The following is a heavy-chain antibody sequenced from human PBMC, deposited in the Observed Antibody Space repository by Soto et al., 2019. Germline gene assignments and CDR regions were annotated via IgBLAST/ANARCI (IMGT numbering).Heavy chain of an antibody. CDR2: ISGSGGST. V-gene: IGHV3-23*01. Sequence: GGSLRLSCAASGFTFSSYAMSWVRQAPGKGLEWVSAISGSGGSTYYADSVKGRFTISRDNSKNTLYLQMNSLRAEDTAVYYCAKMGFGDGTGYYYGMDVWGQGTTVTVSS. J-gene: IGHJ6*02. CDR3: AKMGFGDGTGYYYGMDV. D-gene: IGHD3-10*01. CDR1: GFTFSSYA.